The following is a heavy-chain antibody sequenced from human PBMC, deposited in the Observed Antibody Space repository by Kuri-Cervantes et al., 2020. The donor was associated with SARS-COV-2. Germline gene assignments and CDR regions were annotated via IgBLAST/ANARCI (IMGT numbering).Heavy chain of an antibody. V-gene: IGHV3-21*01. J-gene: IGHJ4*02. Sequence: GESLKISCAASGFTFSSYSMNWVRQAPGKGLEWVSSISSSSSYTYYADSVKGRFTISRDNAKNSLYLQMNSLRAEDTAVYYCARVPSSSGFFDYWGQRTLVTVSS. D-gene: IGHD6-6*01. CDR2: ISSSSSYT. CDR3: ARVPSSSGFFDY. CDR1: GFTFSSYS.